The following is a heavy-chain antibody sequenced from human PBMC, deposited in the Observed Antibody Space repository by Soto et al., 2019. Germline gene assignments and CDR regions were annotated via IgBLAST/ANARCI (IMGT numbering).Heavy chain of an antibody. CDR1: GFTFSDSW. CDR2: IKPDESEK. J-gene: IGHJ5*02. Sequence: EVQLVQSGGGLVQPGGSLRLSCTASGFTFSDSWMTWVRQAPGKGLEWVARIKPDESEKKYADSVKGRFSISRDNAKNSMSLQMDGLRGEDTAVYYCVRGGSTYASWGQGTLVTVSS. CDR3: VRGGSTYAS. D-gene: IGHD4-4*01. V-gene: IGHV3-7*01.